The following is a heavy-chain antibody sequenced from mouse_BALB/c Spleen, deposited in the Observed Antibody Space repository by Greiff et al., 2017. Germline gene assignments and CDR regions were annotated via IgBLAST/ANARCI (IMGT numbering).Heavy chain of an antibody. Sequence: EVKLVESGGGLVQPGGSRKLSCAASGFTFSDYGMSWVRQAPGKGPEWVAFISTLAYSIYYADTVTGRFTISRENAKNTLYLEMSSLRSEDTAMYYCARDPLDDNYVGDYFDYWGQGTTLTVSS. V-gene: IGHV5-15*02. D-gene: IGHD2-1*01. CDR3: ARDPLDDNYVGDYFDY. J-gene: IGHJ2*01. CDR2: ISTLAYSI. CDR1: GFTFSDYG.